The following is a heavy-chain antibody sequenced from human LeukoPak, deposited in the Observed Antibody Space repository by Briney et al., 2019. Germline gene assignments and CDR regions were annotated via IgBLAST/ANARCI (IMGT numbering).Heavy chain of an antibody. CDR1: GGSISRYY. CDR2: IYYSGST. V-gene: IGHV4-59*08. D-gene: IGHD4-17*01. J-gene: IGHJ4*02. CDR3: ARHGGDYTFDY. Sequence: SETLSLTCTVSGGSISRYYWSWIRQPPGLGLEWIGYIYYSGSTNYNPSLKSRVTISVDLSKNQFSLKLSSVTAADTAVYYCARHGGDYTFDYWGQGTLVTVSS.